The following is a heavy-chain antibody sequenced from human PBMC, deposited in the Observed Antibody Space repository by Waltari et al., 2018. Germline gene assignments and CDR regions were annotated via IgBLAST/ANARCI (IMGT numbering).Heavy chain of an antibody. CDR2: ISYDGSNK. J-gene: IGHJ4*02. CDR3: ARDGRGSSGSFDY. V-gene: IGHV3-30-3*01. CDR1: GFTFSSYA. D-gene: IGHD6-19*01. Sequence: QVQLVESGGGVVQPGRSLRLSCAASGFTFSSYAMHWVRQAPGKGLEWVAGISYDGSNKYYADSVKGRFTISRDNSKNTLYLQMNSLRAEDTAVYYCARDGRGSSGSFDYWGQGTLVTVSS.